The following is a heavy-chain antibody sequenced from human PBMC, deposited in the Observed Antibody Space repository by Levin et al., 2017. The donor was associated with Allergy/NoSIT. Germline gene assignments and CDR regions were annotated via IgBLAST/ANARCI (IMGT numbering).Heavy chain of an antibody. V-gene: IGHV3-30*18. CDR2: ISYDGNNK. J-gene: IGHJ6*02. Sequence: LSLTCAASGSSLSASGMHWVRQAPGKGLEWVAVISYDGNNKYYVGSVRGRFPISRDNSKNTLYLQMNSLRPEDTAVYYCAKDRAENCESCGQTVSYFYFYGMDVWGQGTTVTVSS. D-gene: IGHD3-22*01. CDR3: AKDRAENCESCGQTVSYFYFYGMDV. CDR1: GSSLSASG.